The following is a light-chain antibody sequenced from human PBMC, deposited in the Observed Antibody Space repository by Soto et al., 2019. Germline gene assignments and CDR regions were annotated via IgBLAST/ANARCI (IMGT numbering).Light chain of an antibody. J-gene: IGKJ4*01. CDR1: RTINRK. CDR3: QQYYDYPPLI. CDR2: GAS. Sequence: EIVMTQSPATLSVSPGERATLSCRASRTINRKLAWYQQKPGQAPRLLISGASTRATGIPARFSGSGSGTEFTLTVSSLQSEDVAVYYCQQYYDYPPLIFGGGTMVEIK. V-gene: IGKV3-15*01.